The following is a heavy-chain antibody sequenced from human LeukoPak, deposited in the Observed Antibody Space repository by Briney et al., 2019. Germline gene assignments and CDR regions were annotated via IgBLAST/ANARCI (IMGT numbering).Heavy chain of an antibody. V-gene: IGHV4-59*01. J-gene: IGHJ4*02. CDR3: AGDPTTTYYFDY. Sequence: SETLSLTCTVSGGSISSYYWSWIRQPPGKGLEWIGYISYSGSTNYNPSLKSRVTISVDTSKNQFSLKLSSVTAADTAVYYCAGDPTTTYYFDYWGQGTLITVSS. CDR2: ISYSGST. CDR1: GGSISSYY. D-gene: IGHD1-7*01.